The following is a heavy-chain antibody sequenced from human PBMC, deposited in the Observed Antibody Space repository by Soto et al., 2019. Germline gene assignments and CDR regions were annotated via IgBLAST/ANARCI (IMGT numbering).Heavy chain of an antibody. V-gene: IGHV4-39*01. CDR3: ARLALDYSNYVDDLIDY. CDR2: IYYSGST. D-gene: IGHD4-4*01. CDR1: GGSISSSSYY. J-gene: IGHJ4*02. Sequence: PSETLSLTCTVSGGSISSSSYYWGWIRQPPGKGLEWIGIIYYSGSTYYISSLKSRVTIFVETSKNQFSLKLSSVTAADTAVYYCARLALDYSNYVDDLIDYWGQGTLVTVSS.